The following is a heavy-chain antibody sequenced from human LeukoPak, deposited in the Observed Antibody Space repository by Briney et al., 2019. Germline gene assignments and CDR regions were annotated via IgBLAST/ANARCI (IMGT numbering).Heavy chain of an antibody. J-gene: IGHJ4*02. CDR3: AKRRAVPDPQRGLAY. Sequence: GGSLRLSCAASGFTFSAYVMHWVRQAPGKGLQWVAVISDSGGYTQYADSVKGRFTISRDNSKNTLYLQMNSLRAEDTAVYYCAKRRAVPDPQRGLAYWGQGTLVTVSS. V-gene: IGHV3-23*01. CDR2: ISDSGGYT. CDR1: GFTFSAYV. D-gene: IGHD6-19*01.